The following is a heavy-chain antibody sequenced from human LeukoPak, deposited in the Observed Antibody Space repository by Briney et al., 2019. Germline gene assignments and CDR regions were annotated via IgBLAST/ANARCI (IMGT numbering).Heavy chain of an antibody. D-gene: IGHD6-19*01. Sequence: GGSLRLSCAASGFTFTNYGMNWVRQAPGKGLEWVSSISDSGAATYYADSVKGRITTSRDNSKNTVYLQMNSLRAEDTAVYYCAREGQWRSFDIWGQGTMVTVSS. CDR3: AREGQWRSFDI. CDR2: ISDSGAAT. V-gene: IGHV3-23*01. CDR1: GFTFTNYG. J-gene: IGHJ3*02.